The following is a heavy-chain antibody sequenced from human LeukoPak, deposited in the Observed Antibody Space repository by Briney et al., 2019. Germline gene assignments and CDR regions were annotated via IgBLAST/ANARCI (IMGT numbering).Heavy chain of an antibody. CDR2: IYYSGST. CDR1: GGSISSYY. CDR3: ARANSGSLKTGFDY. J-gene: IGHJ4*02. V-gene: IGHV4-59*01. Sequence: PSETLSLTCTVSGGSISSYYWSWIRQPPGKGLKWIGYIYYSGSTNYNPSLKSRVTISVDTSKNQFSLKLSSVTAADTAVYYCARANSGSLKTGFDYWGQGTLVTVSS. D-gene: IGHD1-26*01.